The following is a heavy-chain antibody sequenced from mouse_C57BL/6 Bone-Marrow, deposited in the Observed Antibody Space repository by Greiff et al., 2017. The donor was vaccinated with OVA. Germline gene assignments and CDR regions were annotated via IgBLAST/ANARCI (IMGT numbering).Heavy chain of an antibody. CDR2: IDPSDSYT. Sequence: QVQLQQPGAELVKPGASVKLSCKASGYTFTSYWMQWVKQRPGQGLEWIGEIDPSDSYTNYNQKFKGKATLTVDTSSSTAYMQLSSLTSEDSAVYYCARVTTVVASLDYWGQGTTLTVSS. D-gene: IGHD1-1*01. V-gene: IGHV1-50*01. J-gene: IGHJ2*01. CDR1: GYTFTSYW. CDR3: ARVTTVVASLDY.